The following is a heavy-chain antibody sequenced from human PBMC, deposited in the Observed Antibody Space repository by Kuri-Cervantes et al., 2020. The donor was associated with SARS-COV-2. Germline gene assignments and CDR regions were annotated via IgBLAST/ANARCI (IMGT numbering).Heavy chain of an antibody. Sequence: GGSLRLSCAASGFTFSNAWMSWVRQAPGKGLEWVSAISGSGGSTYYADSVKGRFTISRDNSKNTLYLQMNSLRAEDTAVYYCAKDGLRGGGWFDPWGQGTLVTVSS. CDR2: ISGSGGST. CDR1: GFTFSNAW. D-gene: IGHD3-10*01. V-gene: IGHV3-23*01. J-gene: IGHJ5*02. CDR3: AKDGLRGGGWFDP.